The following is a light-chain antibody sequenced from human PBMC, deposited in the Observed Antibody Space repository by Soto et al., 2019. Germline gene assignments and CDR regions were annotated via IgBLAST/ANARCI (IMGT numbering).Light chain of an antibody. CDR3: QSYDTSLGGAI. Sequence: QPVLTQPPSVSGAPGQRVTISCTGSRSNIGAGYDVHWYQQLPGTAPKLLIYGNSNRPSGVPDRFSGSKSGTSASLAITGLQAEDEADYYCQSYDTSLGGAIFGGGTKVTVL. V-gene: IGLV1-40*01. J-gene: IGLJ2*01. CDR1: RSNIGAGYD. CDR2: GNS.